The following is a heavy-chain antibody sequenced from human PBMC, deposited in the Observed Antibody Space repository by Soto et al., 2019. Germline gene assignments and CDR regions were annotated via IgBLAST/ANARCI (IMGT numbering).Heavy chain of an antibody. CDR3: TTDYYYDSSGY. CDR2: IKSKTDGGTT. V-gene: IGHV3-15*01. D-gene: IGHD3-22*01. Sequence: VGSLRLSCAASGFTFSNAWMSWVRQAPGKGLEWVGRIKSKTDGGTTDYAAPVKGRFTISRDDSKNTLYLQMNSLKTEDTAVYYCTTDYYYDSSGYWGQGTLVTVSS. CDR1: GFTFSNAW. J-gene: IGHJ4*02.